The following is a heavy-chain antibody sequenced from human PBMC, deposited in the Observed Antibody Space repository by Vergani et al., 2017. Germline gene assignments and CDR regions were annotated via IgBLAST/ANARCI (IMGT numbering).Heavy chain of an antibody. Sequence: EVQLVESGGGLVQPGGSLRLSCAASGFTFSSYWMSWVRQAPGKGLEWVANIKQDGSEKYYVDSVKGRFTISRDNSKNTLYLQMNSLRAEDTAVYYCAKNEQWLVSLFDYWGQGTLVTVSS. J-gene: IGHJ4*02. CDR1: GFTFSSYW. D-gene: IGHD6-19*01. CDR2: IKQDGSEK. V-gene: IGHV3-7*01. CDR3: AKNEQWLVSLFDY.